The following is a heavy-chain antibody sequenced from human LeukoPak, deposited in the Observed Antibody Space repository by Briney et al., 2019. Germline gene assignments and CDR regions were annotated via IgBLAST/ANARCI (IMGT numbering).Heavy chain of an antibody. V-gene: IGHV1-2*04. CDR2: INPNSGGT. J-gene: IGHJ5*02. CDR3: ARAGTSNDWFDP. D-gene: IGHD2-2*01. CDR1: GYTFTGYY. Sequence: GASVKVSCKASGYTFTGYYKHWVRQAPGQGLEWMGWINPNSGGTNYAQKFQGWVTMTRDTSISTAYMELSRLRYDDTAVYYCARAGTSNDWFDPWGQGTLVTVSS.